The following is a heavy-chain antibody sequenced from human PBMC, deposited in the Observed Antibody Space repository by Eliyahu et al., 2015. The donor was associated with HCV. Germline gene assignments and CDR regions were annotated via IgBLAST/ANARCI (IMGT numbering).Heavy chain of an antibody. CDR2: ISATGHSA. V-gene: IGHV3-23*01. Sequence: EVQLLESGGGLVQPGGSLRLSCAASGFTFTXYAXGWVRQGPGKGLEWVSSISATGHSADYADAVKGRFTITRDNSKNTLYLQMNSLTAEDTAVYFCAKDALGVIWGHSGNDYFDQWGQGALVTVSS. D-gene: IGHD7-27*01. CDR1: GFTFTXYA. J-gene: IGHJ4*02. CDR3: AKDALGVIWGHSGNDYFDQ.